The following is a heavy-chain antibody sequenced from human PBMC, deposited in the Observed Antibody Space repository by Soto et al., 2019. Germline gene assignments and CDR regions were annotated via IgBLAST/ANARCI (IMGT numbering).Heavy chain of an antibody. CDR2: IKGDRSGT. V-gene: IGHV3-7*03. Sequence: GGSLRLSCATSGFTFSDYWMSWVRQAPGKGLEWVGNIKGDRSGTHYVDSVKGRFTISSDSAQNSFYLQMNNLRVEDTAMYYCARDPVTAEWGPGTLVTVS. CDR3: ARDPVTAE. CDR1: GFTFSDYW. J-gene: IGHJ4*02.